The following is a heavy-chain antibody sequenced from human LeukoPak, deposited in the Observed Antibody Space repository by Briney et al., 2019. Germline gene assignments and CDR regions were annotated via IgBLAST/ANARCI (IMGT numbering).Heavy chain of an antibody. CDR1: GYTFTNYD. D-gene: IGHD2-2*01. CDR3: ARDSDPRDYYAPNQYYYYYMDV. V-gene: IGHV1-18*01. J-gene: IGHJ6*03. CDR2: VSPYNGNT. Sequence: GASVKVSCKASGYTFTNYDINWVRQAPGQGLEWMGWVSPYNGNTKYAQNLQGRVTMTRDMSTSTVYMELSSLRSEDTAVYYCARDSDPRDYYAPNQYYYYYMDVWGKGTTVTVSS.